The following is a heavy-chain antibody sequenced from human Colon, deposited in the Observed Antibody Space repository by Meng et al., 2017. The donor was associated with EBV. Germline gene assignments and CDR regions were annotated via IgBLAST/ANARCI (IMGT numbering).Heavy chain of an antibody. Sequence: HLQRRESGPGVLMPSETLSLTFTVSGGSISSNGYYWDWVRQPPGKGLEWIGAIYHSGSTSYNPSLQSRVTMFVDTSKNQFSLMLTSVTATDTAVYYCARRRGGSGRDCWGQGTLVTVSS. CDR1: GGSISSNGYY. CDR2: IYHSGST. D-gene: IGHD3-10*01. J-gene: IGHJ4*02. V-gene: IGHV4-39*01. CDR3: ARRRGGSGRDC.